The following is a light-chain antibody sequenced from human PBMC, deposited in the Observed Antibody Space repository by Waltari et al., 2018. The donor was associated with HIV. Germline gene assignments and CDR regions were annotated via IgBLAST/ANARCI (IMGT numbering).Light chain of an antibody. CDR3: QQYNNWPPYS. CDR1: QRVSSN. Sequence: EIVMTQSPATLSVSPGERATLSCRASQRVSSNLAWYQQKPGQAPRLLIYGASTRATGIPARFSGSGSGTDFTLTISSLQSEDFAVYYCQQYNNWPPYSFGPGTKVEIK. CDR2: GAS. V-gene: IGKV3-15*01. J-gene: IGKJ2*03.